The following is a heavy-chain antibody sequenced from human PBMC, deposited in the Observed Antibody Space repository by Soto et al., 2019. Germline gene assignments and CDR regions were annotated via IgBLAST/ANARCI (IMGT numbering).Heavy chain of an antibody. CDR1: GYTFTSYG. J-gene: IGHJ4*02. CDR2: ISAYNGNT. CDR3: ARDKPVYCGGDGLRGFDY. V-gene: IGHV1-18*01. D-gene: IGHD2-21*02. Sequence: ASVKVSCKASGYTFTSYGISWVRQAPGQGLEWMGWISAYNGNTNYAQKLQGRVTMTTDTSTSTAYMELRRLRSDDTAVYYCARDKPVYCGGDGLRGFDYWGQGTLVTVST.